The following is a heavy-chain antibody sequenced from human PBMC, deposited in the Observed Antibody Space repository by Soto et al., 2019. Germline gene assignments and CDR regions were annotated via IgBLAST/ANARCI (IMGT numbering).Heavy chain of an antibody. D-gene: IGHD2-21*01. J-gene: IGHJ3*01. CDR3: AKDRVSRNSVWDPFDV. Sequence: PGGSLRISCAASGFIFNNYAMSWVRQAPGKGPEWVSSIGDGGVDSYYADYVKGRFTISRDNSKNSLYLQMNSLRAEDTAIYYCAKDRVSRNSVWDPFDVWGQGTMVTVSS. V-gene: IGHV3-23*01. CDR1: GFIFNNYA. CDR2: IGDGGVDS.